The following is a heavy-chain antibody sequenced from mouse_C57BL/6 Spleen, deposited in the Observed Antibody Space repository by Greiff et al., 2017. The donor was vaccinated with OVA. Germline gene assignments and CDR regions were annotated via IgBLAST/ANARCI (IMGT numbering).Heavy chain of an antibody. V-gene: IGHV1-69*01. CDR3: ARYGNYFDY. CDR2: LDPSDSYT. CDR1: GYTFTSYW. J-gene: IGHJ2*01. Sequence: QVQLQQPGAELVMPGASVTLSCKASGYTFTSYWMHWVKPRPGPGLEWIGQLDPSDSYTTYTHKFTGKSTLTVDKSSSTAYMQLSSLTSEDSAVYYCARYGNYFDYWGQGTTLTVSS. D-gene: IGHD2-1*01.